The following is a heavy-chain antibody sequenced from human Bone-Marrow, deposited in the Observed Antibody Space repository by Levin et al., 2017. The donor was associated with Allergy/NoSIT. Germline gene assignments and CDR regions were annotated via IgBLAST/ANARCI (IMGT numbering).Heavy chain of an antibody. V-gene: IGHV4-31*03. Sequence: LRLSCTVSGGSISSDAYYWSWIRQHPGKGLEWIGYIYYSGSTYYNPSLKSRVTISVDTSKNQFSLKLSSVTAADTAVYYCAREQGCSSTSCYLGYWFFDLWGRGTLVTVSS. J-gene: IGHJ2*01. CDR3: AREQGCSSTSCYLGYWFFDL. CDR2: IYYSGST. D-gene: IGHD2-2*01. CDR1: GGSISSDAYY.